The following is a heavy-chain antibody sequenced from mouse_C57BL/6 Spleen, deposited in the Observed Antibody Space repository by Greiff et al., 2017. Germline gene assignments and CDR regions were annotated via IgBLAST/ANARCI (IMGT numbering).Heavy chain of an antibody. V-gene: IGHV1-64*01. CDR3: ANESYCGSIPWFAY. J-gene: IGHJ3*01. D-gene: IGHD1-1*01. CDR2: IHPNSGST. CDR1: GYTFTSYW. Sequence: QVQLQQPGAELVKPGASVKLSCKASGYTFTSYWMHWVKQRPGQGLEWIGMIHPNSGSTNYNEKFKSKATLTVDQSYSTAYMQLSSLTSEDSAVYYCANESYCGSIPWFAYWGQGTLVTVSA.